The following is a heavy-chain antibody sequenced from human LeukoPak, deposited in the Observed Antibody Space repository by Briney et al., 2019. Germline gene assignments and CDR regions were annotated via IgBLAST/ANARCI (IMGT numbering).Heavy chain of an antibody. D-gene: IGHD2-15*01. Sequence: PGGSLRLSCVVSGFTFSSYAMNWARQAPGKGLEWVSGISGSGSSTYYADSVKGRFTISRDNSKNTLYLQMNSLRAEDTAVYYCARELGYCSGGSCYEGAFDIWGQGTVVTVSS. CDR1: GFTFSSYA. CDR2: ISGSGSST. CDR3: ARELGYCSGGSCYEGAFDI. J-gene: IGHJ3*02. V-gene: IGHV3-23*01.